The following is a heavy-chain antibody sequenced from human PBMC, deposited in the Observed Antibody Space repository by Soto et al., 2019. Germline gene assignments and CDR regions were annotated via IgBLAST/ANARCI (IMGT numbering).Heavy chain of an antibody. J-gene: IGHJ4*02. Sequence: EVQLLDSGGGLVQPGGSLRLSCAASGFTFSSYGMTWVRQAPGKGLEWVSAISGSGGSTYYADSVKGRFTISRDNSKNTMYLQMNSLRAEDTAVYYCAKNLHWNPAPATDYWGQGTLVTVSS. CDR3: AKNLHWNPAPATDY. CDR2: ISGSGGST. CDR1: GFTFSSYG. D-gene: IGHD1-1*01. V-gene: IGHV3-23*01.